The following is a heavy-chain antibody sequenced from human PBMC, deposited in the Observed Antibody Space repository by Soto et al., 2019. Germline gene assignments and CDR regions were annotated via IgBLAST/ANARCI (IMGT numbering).Heavy chain of an antibody. J-gene: IGHJ6*03. CDR3: ARDDFVVVAATPVWYYYYYMDV. Sequence: EVQLVESGGGLVQPGGSLRLSCAASGFTFSSYSMNWVRQAPGKGLEWVSYISSSSSTIYYADSVKGRFTISRDNAKNSLYLQMNSLRAEDTAVYYCARDDFVVVAATPVWYYYYYMDVWGKGTTVTVSS. D-gene: IGHD2-15*01. CDR1: GFTFSSYS. CDR2: ISSSSSTI. V-gene: IGHV3-48*01.